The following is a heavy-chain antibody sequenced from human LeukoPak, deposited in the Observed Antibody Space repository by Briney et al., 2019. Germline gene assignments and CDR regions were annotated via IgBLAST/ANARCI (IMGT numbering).Heavy chain of an antibody. D-gene: IGHD5-12*01. CDR1: GFSVSTHGVG. CDR2: IFWNDDK. Sequence: SSPTLVKPTQTLTLTCTCSGFSVSTHGVGVGWIRQPPGKALEWLALIFWNDDKRYSPSLKSRLTITKDTSKNQVVLTMTNMDPVDTATYFCARDIVASFDSWGQGTLVTVSS. V-gene: IGHV2-5*01. J-gene: IGHJ4*02. CDR3: ARDIVASFDS.